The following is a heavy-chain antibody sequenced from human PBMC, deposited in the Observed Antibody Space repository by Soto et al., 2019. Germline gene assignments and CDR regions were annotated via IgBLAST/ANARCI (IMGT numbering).Heavy chain of an antibody. J-gene: IGHJ5*02. D-gene: IGHD1-20*01. Sequence: ASVKVSCKASGYTFTSYAMHWVRQTPGQRLEWMGWINAGNGNTKYLQKFQGRVTITRDTSASTAYMELSSLRSEDTAVYYCAGGYKWPFNRFDPLGQGTLVTVSS. CDR2: INAGNGNT. V-gene: IGHV1-3*01. CDR3: AGGYKWPFNRFDP. CDR1: GYTFTSYA.